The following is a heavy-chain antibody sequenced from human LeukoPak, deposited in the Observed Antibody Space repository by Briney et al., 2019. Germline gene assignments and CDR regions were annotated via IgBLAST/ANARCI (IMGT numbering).Heavy chain of an antibody. CDR2: ITGGADST. Sequence: PGGSLRLSCAASGFTFSTYAMNWVRHVPGKGLEWVSSITGGADSTYFADSVKGRFTISRDNSKNTLYLQMIILRAEDTAIYYYAKATLRSCSRVRCYPFDYWGQGTLVNVSS. V-gene: IGHV3-23*01. D-gene: IGHD2-15*01. CDR3: AKATLRSCSRVRCYPFDY. CDR1: GFTFSTYA. J-gene: IGHJ4*02.